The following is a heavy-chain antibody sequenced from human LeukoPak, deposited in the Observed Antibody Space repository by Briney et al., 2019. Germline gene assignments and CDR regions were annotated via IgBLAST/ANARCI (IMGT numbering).Heavy chain of an antibody. CDR3: ASRTYSYGQRGNFDY. CDR1: GGSISSGDYY. V-gene: IGHV4-30-4*01. Sequence: PSETLSLTCTVSGGSISSGDYYWSWIRQPPGKGLEWIGYIYYSGSTYYNPSLKSRVTISVDTSKNQFSLKLSSVTAADTAVYYCASRTYSYGQRGNFDYWGQGTLVTVSS. J-gene: IGHJ4*02. CDR2: IYYSGST. D-gene: IGHD5-18*01.